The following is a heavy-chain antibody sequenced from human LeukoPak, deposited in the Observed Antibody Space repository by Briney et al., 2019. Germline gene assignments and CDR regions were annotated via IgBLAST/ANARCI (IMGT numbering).Heavy chain of an antibody. CDR2: INPNSGVT. V-gene: IGHV1-2*02. CDR1: GYTFTAYY. J-gene: IGHJ4*02. D-gene: IGHD2-21*02. Sequence: ASGKVSCKASGYTFTAYYIYWVRQAPGQGLEWMGWINPNSGVTNYAQSFQGRVTMTRDTSISATYMELSRLRSDDTAVYYCARDQGDYYFDYWGQGTLVTVSS. CDR3: ARDQGDYYFDY.